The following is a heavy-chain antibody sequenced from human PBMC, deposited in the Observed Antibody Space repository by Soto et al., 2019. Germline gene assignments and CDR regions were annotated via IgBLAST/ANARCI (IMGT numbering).Heavy chain of an antibody. CDR2: INQDGSAQ. J-gene: IGHJ4*02. CDR3: AKRTSTDCGDAG. Sequence: EVQLVESGGDLVQPGGSLRLSCVGSGFTFTNYWMNWIRQAPGKGLEWVANINQDGSAQFYMDSVKGRFTISRDNAKNSMYLQMNSLSVEDSGVYYCAKRTSTDCGDAGWGQGTLVTVSS. CDR1: GFTFTNYW. V-gene: IGHV3-7*01. D-gene: IGHD4-17*01.